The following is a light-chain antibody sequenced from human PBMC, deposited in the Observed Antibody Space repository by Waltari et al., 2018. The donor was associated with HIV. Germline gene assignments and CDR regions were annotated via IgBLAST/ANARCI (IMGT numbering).Light chain of an antibody. V-gene: IGKV1-5*03. CDR3: QQYNTFSFT. CDR2: KAS. J-gene: IGKJ3*01. CDR1: HDIKTW. Sequence: DIPMIQSPSNLSASVGDAVTINCRASHDIKTWLAWYQHKPRQAPKLLIYKASTLESGVSSRFSGGGSGTNFTLTIASLQVDDIATYYCQQYNTFSFTFGPGTTV.